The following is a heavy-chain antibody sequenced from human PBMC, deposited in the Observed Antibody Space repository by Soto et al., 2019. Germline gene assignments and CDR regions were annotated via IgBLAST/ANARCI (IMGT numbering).Heavy chain of an antibody. CDR1: GYSFTNYW. J-gene: IGHJ4*02. D-gene: IGHD6-19*01. Sequence: PGVSLKISCKGSGYSFTNYWIGWVRQMPGKGLEWMGIIYPGYSDTRYSPSFQGQVTISADKSISTAYLQWSSLKASDTAIYYCATQPYSSGSDPGNSTAPYYFDYWGQGTLVTVSS. V-gene: IGHV5-51*01. CDR2: IYPGYSDT. CDR3: ATQPYSSGSDPGNSTAPYYFDY.